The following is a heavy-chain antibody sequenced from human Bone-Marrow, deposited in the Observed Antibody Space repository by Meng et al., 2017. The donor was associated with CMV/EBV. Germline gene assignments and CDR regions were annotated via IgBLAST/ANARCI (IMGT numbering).Heavy chain of an antibody. D-gene: IGHD2-2*01. V-gene: IGHV3-48*04. J-gene: IGHJ4*02. CDR3: ARGRRYCSSISCQTYFDY. Sequence: GGSLRLSCAASGFAFSSYSINWVRQAPGKGLEWVSYISSSSTTYYADSVEGRFTISRDNAKNSLYLQMNSLRAEDTAIYSCARGRRYCSSISCQTYFDYWGQGTLVTVSS. CDR2: ISSSSTT. CDR1: GFAFSSYS.